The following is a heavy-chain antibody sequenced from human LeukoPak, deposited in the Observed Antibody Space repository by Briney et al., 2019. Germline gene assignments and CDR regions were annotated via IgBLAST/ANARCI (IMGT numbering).Heavy chain of an antibody. J-gene: IGHJ3*02. CDR1: GFTFSSYG. CDR2: IWYDGSNK. CDR3: ARDLYYYDSSGSCAFDI. Sequence: GGSLRLSCAASGFTFSSYGMHWVRHAPGKGLEWVAVIWYDGSNKYYADSVKGRFTISRDNSKNTLYLQMNSLRAEDTAVYYCARDLYYYDSSGSCAFDIWGQGTMVTVSS. V-gene: IGHV3-33*01. D-gene: IGHD3-22*01.